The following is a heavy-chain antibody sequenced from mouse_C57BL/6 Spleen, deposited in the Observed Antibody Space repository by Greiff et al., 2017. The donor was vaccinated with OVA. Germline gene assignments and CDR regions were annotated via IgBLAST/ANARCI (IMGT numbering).Heavy chain of an antibody. V-gene: IGHV1-53*01. CDR1: GYTFTSYW. CDR3: ARAGITTVVPSVYFDY. CDR2: INPSNGGT. J-gene: IGHJ2*01. Sequence: QVQLQQPGTDLVKPGASVKLSCKASGYTFTSYWMHWVKQRPGQGLEWIGNINPSNGGTNYNEKFKSKATLTVDKSSSTAYMQLSSLTSEDSAVYYCARAGITTVVPSVYFDYWGQGTTLTVSS. D-gene: IGHD1-1*01.